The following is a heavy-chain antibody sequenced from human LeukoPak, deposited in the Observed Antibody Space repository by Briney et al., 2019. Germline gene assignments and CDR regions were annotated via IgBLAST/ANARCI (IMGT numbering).Heavy chain of an antibody. CDR2: MNEDGSAI. D-gene: IGHD6-19*01. V-gene: IGHV3-7*01. Sequence: KAGGSLRLSCAASGFTFSPYSMSWVRQTPGKGLERVAHMNEDGSAIYYVDSAKGRFTISRDNAKNSLYLQMNGLTVADTAVYYCARTVPGYPDDYFDYWGQGTPVTVSS. CDR1: GFTFSPYS. CDR3: ARTVPGYPDDYFDY. J-gene: IGHJ4*02.